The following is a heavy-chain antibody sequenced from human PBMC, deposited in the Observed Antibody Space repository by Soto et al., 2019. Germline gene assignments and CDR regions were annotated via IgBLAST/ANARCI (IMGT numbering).Heavy chain of an antibody. CDR3: ARTDRDFYGLDV. CDR2: ISAAGDP. CDR1: GFTFRNYD. Sequence: EVQLVESGGGLVQPGGSLRPSCEASGFTFRNYDIHWVRQGTGKGLEWVSGISAAGDPDYADSVEGRFTISRENAQNSFFLQMNSLRVGDTAVYYCARTDRDFYGLDVWGQGTTVIVSS. V-gene: IGHV3-13*05. J-gene: IGHJ6*02.